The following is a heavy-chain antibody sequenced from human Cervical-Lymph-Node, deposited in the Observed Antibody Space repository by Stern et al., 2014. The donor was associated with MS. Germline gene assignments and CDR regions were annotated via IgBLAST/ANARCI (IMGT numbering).Heavy chain of an antibody. V-gene: IGHV1-2*06. D-gene: IGHD5-18*01. CDR2: INPNSGDT. J-gene: IGHJ4*02. Sequence: DQLVESGAEVKKPGASVKVSCKASGYTFTDYYMHWVRQAPGQGLEWMGRINPNSGDTNYAQKFQGRVTMTRDTSISTAYMELSRLRSDDTAMFYCAREISGFNYGICFDSWGRGTLLTVSS. CDR1: GYTFTDYY. CDR3: AREISGFNYGICFDS.